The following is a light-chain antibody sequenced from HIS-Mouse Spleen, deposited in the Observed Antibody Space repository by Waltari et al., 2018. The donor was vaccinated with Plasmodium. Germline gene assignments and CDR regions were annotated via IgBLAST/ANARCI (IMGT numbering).Light chain of an antibody. CDR1: KLGYKY. Sequence: SYELTQPPSVSVSPGQTASITCSGDKLGYKYACWYQQKPGQSPVLVIYQDSKRPSGIHERFSCSNSGNTATLTISGTQAMDEADYYCQAWDSSTVVFGGGTKLTVL. V-gene: IGLV3-1*01. CDR3: QAWDSSTVV. CDR2: QDS. J-gene: IGLJ2*01.